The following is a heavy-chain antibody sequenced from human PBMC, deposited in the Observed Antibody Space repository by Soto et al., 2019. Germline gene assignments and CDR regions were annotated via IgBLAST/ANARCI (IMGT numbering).Heavy chain of an antibody. CDR3: ARTHWVSGTEY. D-gene: IGHD7-27*01. J-gene: IGHJ4*02. CDR2: VYNSGNT. CDR1: GGSMTGYF. V-gene: IGHV4-4*07. Sequence: QVQLQESGPGRVKPSETLSLTCTVSGGSMTGYFWTWIRQSAGTGLEWIGHVYNSGNTDYNPSLAGRVTMLVDTSKREFSLNVKSVTAADTAVYYCARTHWVSGTEYWGQGTLVTVSS.